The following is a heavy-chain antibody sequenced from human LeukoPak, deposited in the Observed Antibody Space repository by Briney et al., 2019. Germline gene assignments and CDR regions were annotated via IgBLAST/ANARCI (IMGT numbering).Heavy chain of an antibody. CDR2: IIPILGIA. D-gene: IGHD3-22*01. V-gene: IGHV1-69*04. J-gene: IGHJ4*02. CDR1: GGTFSSYA. CDR3: AGGLYYYDSSGYLDLDY. Sequence: SVKVSCKASGGTFSSYAISWVRQAPGQGLEWMGRIIPILGIANYAQKFQGRVTITADKSTSTAYMELSSLRSEDTAVYYCAGGLYYYDSSGYLDLDYWGQGTLVTVSS.